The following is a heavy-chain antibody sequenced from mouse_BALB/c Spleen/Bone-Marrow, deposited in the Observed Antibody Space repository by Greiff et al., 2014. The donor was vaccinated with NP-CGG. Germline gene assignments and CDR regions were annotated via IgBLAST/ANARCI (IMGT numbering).Heavy chain of an antibody. J-gene: IGHJ4*01. CDR3: ARERQPLEGAMDY. CDR2: IWAGGST. Sequence: QVQLKESGPGLVAPSQSLSITCTVSGFSLTSYGVHWVRQLPGKGLEWLGVIWAGGSTNYNSALMSRLSISKDNSKSQVFLKMNRLQTDDTAMYYCARERQPLEGAMDYWGQGTSVTVSS. D-gene: IGHD6-1*01. CDR1: GFSLTSYG. V-gene: IGHV2-9*02.